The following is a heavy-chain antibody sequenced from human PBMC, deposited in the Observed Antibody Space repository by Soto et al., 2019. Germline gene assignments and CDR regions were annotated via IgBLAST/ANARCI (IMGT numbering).Heavy chain of an antibody. CDR1: GYTFTSYA. J-gene: IGHJ4*02. V-gene: IGHV1-3*01. CDR3: ARLLRYFDWSPFDY. CDR2: IKAGNSNT. D-gene: IGHD3-9*01. Sequence: KRARASMKVSCKASGYTFTSYAKHWVRQAPGQRHEWMGWIKAGNSNTKYSQKFQGSVTITRDTSASSAYMELSSLRSEDTAVYYCARLLRYFDWSPFDYWGQGTLVTVSS.